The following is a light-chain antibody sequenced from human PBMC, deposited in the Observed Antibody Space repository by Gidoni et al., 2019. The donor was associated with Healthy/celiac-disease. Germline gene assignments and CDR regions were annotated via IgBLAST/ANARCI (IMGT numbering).Light chain of an antibody. J-gene: IGKJ2*02. CDR1: QAISNY. CDR2: DAS. V-gene: IGKV1-33*01. Sequence: DIQMTQSPSSLSASVGDRVTITCLASQAISNYLNWYQQKPGKAPKRLIYDASNLETGVPSRFSGSGSGTDFTFTISSLQPEDIATYYCQQYDNLPRTFGQXTKLEIK. CDR3: QQYDNLPRT.